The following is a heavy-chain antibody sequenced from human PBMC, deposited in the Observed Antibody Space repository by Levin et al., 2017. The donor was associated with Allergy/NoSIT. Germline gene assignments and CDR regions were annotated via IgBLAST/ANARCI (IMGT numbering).Heavy chain of an antibody. J-gene: IGHJ6*02. CDR2: ISSSSSYI. V-gene: IGHV3-21*01. D-gene: IGHD1-26*01. CDR3: ASQWEEYYYYGMDV. Sequence: PSETLSLTCAASGFTFSSYSMNWVRQALGKGLEWVSSISSSSSYIYYADSVKGRFTISRDNAKNSLYLQMNSLRAEDTAVYYCASQWEEYYYYGMDVWGQGTTVTVSS. CDR1: GFTFSSYS.